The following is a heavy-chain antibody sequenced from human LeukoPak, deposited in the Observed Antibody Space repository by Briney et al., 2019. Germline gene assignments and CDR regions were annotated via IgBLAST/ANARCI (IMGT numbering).Heavy chain of an antibody. CDR2: IYYSGST. D-gene: IGHD6-13*01. Sequence: SETLSLTCTVSGGSISSYYWSWIRQPPGKGLEGIGYIYYSGSTNYNPSLKSRVTISVDTSKNQFSLKLNSVTAADTAVYYCARAITGYSSSWPPWEYYYMDVWGKGTTVTVSS. CDR3: ARAITGYSSSWPPWEYYYMDV. CDR1: GGSISSYY. V-gene: IGHV4-59*01. J-gene: IGHJ6*03.